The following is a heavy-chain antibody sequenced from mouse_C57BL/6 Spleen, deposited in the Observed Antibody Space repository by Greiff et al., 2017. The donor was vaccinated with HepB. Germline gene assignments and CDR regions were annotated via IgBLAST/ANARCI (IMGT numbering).Heavy chain of an antibody. CDR2: INPSTGGT. Sequence: EVQLQQSGPELVKPGASVKISCKASGYSFTDYYMNWVKQSPEKSLEWIGEINPSTGGTTYNQKFKAKATLTVDKSSSTAYMQLKSLTSEDSAVYYCARNDYDWFAYWGQGTLVTVSA. J-gene: IGHJ3*01. D-gene: IGHD2-4*01. CDR1: GYSFTDYY. CDR3: ARNDYDWFAY. V-gene: IGHV1-42*01.